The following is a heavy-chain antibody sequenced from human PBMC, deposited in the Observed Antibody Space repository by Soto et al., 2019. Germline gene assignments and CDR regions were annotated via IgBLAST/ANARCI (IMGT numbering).Heavy chain of an antibody. J-gene: IGHJ4*02. Sequence: EVQLLESGGGLVQPGGSRRLSCAASGFNFKTYAMSWVRQAPGRGLEWVSAISSSGSRTYYADSVKGRFTISRDNSKNELFLEMNSLRAEDTGLYYCAKERREVVYGTGDSWGRGTLVTVSS. CDR1: GFNFKTYA. CDR2: ISSSGSRT. D-gene: IGHD3-10*01. V-gene: IGHV3-23*01. CDR3: AKERREVVYGTGDS.